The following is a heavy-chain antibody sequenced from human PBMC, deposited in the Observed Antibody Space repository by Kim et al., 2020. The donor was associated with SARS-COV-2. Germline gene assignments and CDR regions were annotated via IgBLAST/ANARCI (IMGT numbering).Heavy chain of an antibody. CDR1: GYTFTSYG. J-gene: IGHJ6*02. CDR2: ISAYNGNT. CDR3: ARVTIAVAGWGAGERYYGMDV. D-gene: IGHD6-19*01. Sequence: ASVKVSCKASGYTFTSYGISWVRQAPGQGLEWMGWISAYNGNTNYAQKLQGRVTMTTDTSTSTAYMELRSLRSDDTAVYYCARVTIAVAGWGAGERYYGMDVWGQGTTVTVSS. V-gene: IGHV1-18*01.